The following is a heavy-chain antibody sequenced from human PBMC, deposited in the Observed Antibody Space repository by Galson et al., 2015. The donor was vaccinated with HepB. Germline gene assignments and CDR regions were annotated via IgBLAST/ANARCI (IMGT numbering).Heavy chain of an antibody. J-gene: IGHJ4*02. V-gene: IGHV1-2*06. CDR2: INPNSGGT. Sequence: SVKVSCKASGYTFTGYYMHWVRQAPGQGLEWMGRINPNSGGTNYAQKFQGRVTMTRDTSISTAYMELSRLRSDDTAVYYCARDDGSYYYGGDYWGQGTLVTVSS. CDR3: ARDDGSYYYGGDY. D-gene: IGHD1-26*01. CDR1: GYTFTGYY.